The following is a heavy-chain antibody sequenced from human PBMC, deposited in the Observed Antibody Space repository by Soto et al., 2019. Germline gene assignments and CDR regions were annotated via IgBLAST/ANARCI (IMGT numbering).Heavy chain of an antibody. J-gene: IGHJ5*02. CDR2: IYYSGST. D-gene: IGHD7-27*01. V-gene: IGHV4-31*03. Sequence: PSETLSLTCTVSGGSISSGGYYWSWIRQHPGKGLEWIGYIYYSGSTYYNPSLKSRVTISVDTSKNQFSLKLSSVTAADTAVYYCARAPLGRHDWFDPWGQGTLVTVSS. CDR1: GGSISSGGYY. CDR3: ARAPLGRHDWFDP.